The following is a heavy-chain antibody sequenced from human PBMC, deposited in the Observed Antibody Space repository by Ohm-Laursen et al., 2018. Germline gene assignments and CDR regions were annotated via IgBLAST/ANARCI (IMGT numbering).Heavy chain of an antibody. J-gene: IGHJ4*02. CDR2: IYYSGST. CDR1: GGSISSYY. V-gene: IGHV4-59*07. Sequence: PSDTLSLTCAVSGGSISSYYWSWIRQPPGKGLEWIGYIYYSGSTNYNPSLKSRVTISVDTSKNQFSLKLSSVTAADTAVYYCARGPTEQWLVLWGQGTLVTVSS. D-gene: IGHD6-19*01. CDR3: ARGPTEQWLVL.